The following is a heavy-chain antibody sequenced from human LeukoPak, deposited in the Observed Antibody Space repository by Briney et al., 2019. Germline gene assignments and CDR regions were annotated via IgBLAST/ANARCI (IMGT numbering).Heavy chain of an antibody. Sequence: SETLSLTCTVPGGSISSSSYCWGWIRQPPGKGLEWIGSIYYSGSTYYNPSLKSRVTISVDTSKNQFSLKLSSVTAADTAVYYCARHGLIATINAYIAYWGQGTLVTVSS. CDR2: IYYSGST. CDR3: ARHGLIATINAYIAY. J-gene: IGHJ4*02. CDR1: GGSISSSSYC. D-gene: IGHD5-24*01. V-gene: IGHV4-39*01.